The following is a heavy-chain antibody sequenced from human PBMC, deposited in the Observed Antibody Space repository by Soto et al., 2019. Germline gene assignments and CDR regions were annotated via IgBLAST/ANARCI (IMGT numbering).Heavy chain of an antibody. D-gene: IGHD7-27*01. J-gene: IGHJ4*02. Sequence: SETLSLTCTVSVGSITGYYWSWSRQSPGKGLEWIGCSYYTGATNYNPSLKSRVTISVDTSKNQFSLTLSSATAADTAVYYCARERTPRTGFDYWGQGTLATVSS. CDR2: SYYTGAT. CDR1: VGSITGYY. V-gene: IGHV4-59*01. CDR3: ARERTPRTGFDY.